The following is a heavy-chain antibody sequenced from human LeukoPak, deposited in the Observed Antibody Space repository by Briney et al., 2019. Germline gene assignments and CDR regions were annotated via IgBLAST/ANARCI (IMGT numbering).Heavy chain of an antibody. J-gene: IGHJ4*02. D-gene: IGHD3-10*01. Sequence: GGSLRLSCAASGFTFSSYAMSWVRQAPGKGLEWVSAISGSGVSTYYADSVKGRFTISRDNSKNTLYLQMNSLRAEETAVYYCAKDPLSYYYGSWSYYIDYFDYWGQGTLVTVSS. CDR1: GFTFSSYA. CDR3: AKDPLSYYYGSWSYYIDYFDY. CDR2: ISGSGVST. V-gene: IGHV3-23*01.